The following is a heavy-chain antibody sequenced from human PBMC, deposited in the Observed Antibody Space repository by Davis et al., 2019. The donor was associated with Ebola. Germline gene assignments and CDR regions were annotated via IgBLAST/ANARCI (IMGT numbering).Heavy chain of an antibody. CDR2: INPNSGGT. CDR3: ARNSEVTTLYYYYGMDV. CDR1: GYTFTGYY. D-gene: IGHD4-17*01. Sequence: ASVKVSCKASGYTFTGYYMHWVRQVPGQGLEWMGWINPNSGGTNYAQKLQGRVTMTTDTSTSTAYMELRSLRSDDTAVYYCARNSEVTTLYYYYGMDVWGQGTTVTVSS. J-gene: IGHJ6*02. V-gene: IGHV1-2*02.